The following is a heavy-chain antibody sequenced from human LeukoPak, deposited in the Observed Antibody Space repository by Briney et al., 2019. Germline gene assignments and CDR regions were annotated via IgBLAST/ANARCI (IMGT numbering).Heavy chain of an antibody. CDR2: VYYSGST. CDR1: NGSISSSSYC. D-gene: IGHD5-24*01. J-gene: IGHJ4*02. Sequence: QPSETLSLTCTGSNGSISSSSYCWGWIRQPPGRGPEWIGSVYYSGSTYYNPSLKSRVTMSVDTSKNQFFLKLSAVIAADTAVYYCVGDNFYYFDHWGQGILVTVSS. V-gene: IGHV4-39*01. CDR3: VGDNFYYFDH.